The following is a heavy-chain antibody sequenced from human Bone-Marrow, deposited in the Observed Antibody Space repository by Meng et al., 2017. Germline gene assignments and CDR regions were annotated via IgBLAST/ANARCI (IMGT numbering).Heavy chain of an antibody. V-gene: IGHV4-34*01. J-gene: IGHJ4*02. D-gene: IGHD4-11*01. Sequence: QVQLQPWGAGLVKPSETLSLTCVCSGGSFSYYYWSWIRQPPGKGLEWIGEINHSGSTNYNPSLESRATISVDTSQNNLSLKLSSVTAADSAVYYCARGPTTMAHDFDYWGQGTLVTVSS. CDR3: ARGPTTMAHDFDY. CDR1: GGSFSYYY. CDR2: INHSGST.